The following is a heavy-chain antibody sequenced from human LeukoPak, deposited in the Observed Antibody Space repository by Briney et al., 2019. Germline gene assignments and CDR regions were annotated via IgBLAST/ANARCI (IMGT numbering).Heavy chain of an antibody. Sequence: GGSLRLPCAASGFTFTTYSMNWVRQAPGKGLEWVSSITSSSTSMYYADSVKGRFTISRDNAKNSLYLQMNSLRAEDTAVYYCARTYYDILTGYNPYFDCWGQGTLVTVSS. J-gene: IGHJ4*02. V-gene: IGHV3-21*01. D-gene: IGHD3-9*01. CDR3: ARTYYDILTGYNPYFDC. CDR2: ITSSSTSM. CDR1: GFTFTTYS.